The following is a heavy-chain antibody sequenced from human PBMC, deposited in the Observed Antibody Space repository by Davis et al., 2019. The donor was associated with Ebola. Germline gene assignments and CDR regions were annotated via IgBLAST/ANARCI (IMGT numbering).Heavy chain of an antibody. CDR2: IYSGGRT. J-gene: IGHJ3*02. Sequence: GGSLRLSCAASGFTVSSNYMSWVRQAPGKGLEWVSVIYSGGRTNYADSVKGRFTISRDNSKNTLYLQMNSLRAEDTAVYFCVTEGFDIWGQGTMVTVSS. V-gene: IGHV3-53*01. CDR1: GFTVSSNY. CDR3: VTEGFDI.